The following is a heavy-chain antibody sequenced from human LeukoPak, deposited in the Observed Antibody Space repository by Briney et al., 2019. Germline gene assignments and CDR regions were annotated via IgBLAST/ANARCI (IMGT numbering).Heavy chain of an antibody. CDR3: ARVDVYSSLGAFDI. J-gene: IGHJ3*02. CDR1: GYTFTSYG. CDR2: VSAYNGNT. D-gene: IGHD5-18*01. Sequence: ASVKVSCKASGYTFTSYGISWVRQAPGQGLEWMGWVSAYNGNTNYAQKPQGRVTMTTDTSTSTAYMELRSLRSDDTAVYYCARVDVYSSLGAFDIWGQGTMVTVSS. V-gene: IGHV1-18*01.